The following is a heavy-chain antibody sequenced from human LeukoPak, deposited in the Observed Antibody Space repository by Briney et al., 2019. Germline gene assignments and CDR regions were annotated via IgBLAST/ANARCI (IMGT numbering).Heavy chain of an antibody. CDR3: ASDSFYDSGGYFYY. CDR1: GGSFSGYY. Sequence: PSETLSLTCAVYGGSFSGYYWSWIRQPPGKGLEWIGEINHSGSTNYNPSLKSRVTISVDTSKNQFSLKLTSVTAADTAVYYCASDSFYDSGGYFYYWGQGTPVTVSS. D-gene: IGHD3-22*01. J-gene: IGHJ4*02. V-gene: IGHV4-34*01. CDR2: INHSGST.